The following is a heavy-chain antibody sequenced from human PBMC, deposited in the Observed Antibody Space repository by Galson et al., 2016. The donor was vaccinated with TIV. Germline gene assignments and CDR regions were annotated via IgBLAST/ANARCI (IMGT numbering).Heavy chain of an antibody. CDR2: INPLLGTV. D-gene: IGHD5-18*01. J-gene: IGHJ6*02. CDR1: GDTFSMIV. V-gene: IGHV1-69*13. CDR3: AKDRNTDLVTHYSYNGLDV. Sequence: SVKVSCKASGDTFSMIVFNWVRQAPGQGLDWMGGINPLLGTVNNAQKFQGRVTITADESTSTAYMELSSLRSEDTAVYYCAKDRNTDLVTHYSYNGLDVWGPGTLVTASS.